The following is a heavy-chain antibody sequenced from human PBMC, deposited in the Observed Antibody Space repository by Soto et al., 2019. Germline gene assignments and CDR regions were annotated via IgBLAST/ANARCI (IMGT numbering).Heavy chain of an antibody. CDR2: INHSGST. D-gene: IGHD6-19*01. J-gene: IGHJ3*02. CDR1: GGSFSGYY. CDR3: ARTGYSSGWYKAAFDI. V-gene: IGHV4-34*01. Sequence: SETLSLTCGVYGGSFSGYYWSWTRQPPGKGLEWIGEINHSGSTNYNPSLKSRVTISVDTSKNQFSLKLSSVTAADTAVYYCARTGYSSGWYKAAFDIWGQGTMVTVSS.